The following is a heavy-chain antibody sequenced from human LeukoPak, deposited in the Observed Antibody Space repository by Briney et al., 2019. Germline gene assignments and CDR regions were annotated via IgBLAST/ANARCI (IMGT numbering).Heavy chain of an antibody. CDR3: ARDGYSSGWSYYYGMDV. J-gene: IGHJ6*02. CDR2: ISSSSSYI. CDR1: GFTFSSYS. Sequence: GGSLRLSCAASGFTFSSYSMNWVRQAPGKGLEWVSSISSSSSYIYYADSVKGRFTISRDNAKNSLYLQMNSLRAEDTAVYYCARDGYSSGWSYYYGMDVWGQGTTVTVSS. V-gene: IGHV3-21*01. D-gene: IGHD6-19*01.